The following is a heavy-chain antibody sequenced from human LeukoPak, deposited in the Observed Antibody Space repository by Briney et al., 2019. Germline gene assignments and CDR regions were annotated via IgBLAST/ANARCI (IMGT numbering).Heavy chain of an antibody. J-gene: IGHJ4*02. CDR1: GGTFSSYA. CDR3: ARDMKTWLQLGY. V-gene: IGHV1-69*04. CDR2: IIPILGIA. D-gene: IGHD5-24*01. Sequence: ASVKVSCKASGGTFSSYAISWVRQAPGQGLEWMGRIIPILGIANYAQKFQGRVTITADKSTSTAYMELSSLRSEDTAVYYCARDMKTWLQLGYWGQGTLVTVSS.